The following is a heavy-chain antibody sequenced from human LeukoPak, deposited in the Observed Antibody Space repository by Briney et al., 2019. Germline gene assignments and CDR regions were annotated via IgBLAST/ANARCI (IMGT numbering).Heavy chain of an antibody. D-gene: IGHD1-26*01. CDR1: GFTFSSYS. V-gene: IGHV3-21*01. CDR3: ARGYSGSYLFDY. J-gene: IGHJ4*02. CDR2: ISSSSSYI. Sequence: GGPLRLSCAASGFTFSSYSMNWVRQAPGKGLEWVSSISSSSSYIYYADSVKGRFTISRDNAKNSLYLQMNSLRAEDTAVYYCARGYSGSYLFDYWGQGTLVTVSS.